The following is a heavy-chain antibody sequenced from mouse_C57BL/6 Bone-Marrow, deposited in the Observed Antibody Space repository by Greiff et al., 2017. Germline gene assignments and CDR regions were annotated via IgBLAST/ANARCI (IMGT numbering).Heavy chain of an antibody. CDR1: GYAFTNYL. J-gene: IGHJ2*01. D-gene: IGHD3-2*02. CDR3: ARPSDSSGSYFDY. CDR2: INPGSGGT. Sequence: QVQLQQSGAELVRPGTSVKVSCKASGYAFTNYLIEWVKQRPGQGLEWIGVINPGSGGTNYNEKFKGKATLTADKSSSTAYMQLSSLTSEDSAVYFCARPSDSSGSYFDYWGQGTTLTVSS. V-gene: IGHV1-54*01.